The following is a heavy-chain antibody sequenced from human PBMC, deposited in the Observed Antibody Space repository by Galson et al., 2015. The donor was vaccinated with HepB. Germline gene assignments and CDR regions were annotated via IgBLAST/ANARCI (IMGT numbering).Heavy chain of an antibody. V-gene: IGHV1-18*04. CDR2: ISAYNGNT. J-gene: IGHJ6*02. CDR1: GYTFTNYG. Sequence: SVKVSCKASGYTFTNYGFSWVRQAPGQGLEWMGWISAYNGNTNYAQKLQGRVTMITDTSTSTAYMELRSLRSDDTAVYYCARAPVTTVTNQYYYYGMDVWGQGTTVTVSS. CDR3: ARAPVTTVTNQYYYYGMDV. D-gene: IGHD4-17*01.